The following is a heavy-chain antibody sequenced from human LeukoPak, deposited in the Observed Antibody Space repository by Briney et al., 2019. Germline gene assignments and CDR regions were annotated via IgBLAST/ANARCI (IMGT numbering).Heavy chain of an antibody. CDR3: ARDKRYYDSSGYYYNYYYYYMDV. CDR1: GFTFSSYS. V-gene: IGHV3-48*01. D-gene: IGHD3-22*01. Sequence: GGSLRLSCAASGFTFSSYSMNWVRQAPGKGLEWVSYISSSSSTIYYADSVKGRFTISRDNAKNSLYLQMNSLRAEDTAVYYCARDKRYYDSSGYYYNYYYYYMDVWGKGTTVTVSS. J-gene: IGHJ6*03. CDR2: ISSSSSTI.